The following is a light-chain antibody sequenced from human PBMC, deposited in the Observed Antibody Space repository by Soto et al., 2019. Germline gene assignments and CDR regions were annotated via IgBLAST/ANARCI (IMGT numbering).Light chain of an antibody. J-gene: IGKJ1*01. Sequence: EIVLTQSPGTLSLSPGERATLSCRASQSISGTFLAWYQHKPGQAPRVLIYGASRRATGIPDRFSGSGSGKDFTLTISRREPEDFALYYCQQYDSGWTFGQGTKVEMK. CDR3: QQYDSGWT. CDR1: QSISGTF. V-gene: IGKV3-20*01. CDR2: GAS.